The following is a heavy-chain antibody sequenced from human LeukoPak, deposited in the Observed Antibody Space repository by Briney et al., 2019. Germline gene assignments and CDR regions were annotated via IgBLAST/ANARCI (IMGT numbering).Heavy chain of an antibody. Sequence: GGSLRLSCAASGFTFSSYSMNWVRQAPGKGLEWVSSISSSSSYIYYADSVKGRFTISRDNAKNSLYLQMNSLRAEDTAVYYCARGPRAYSSSPDFDYWGQETLVTVSS. CDR2: ISSSSSYI. V-gene: IGHV3-21*01. J-gene: IGHJ4*02. CDR1: GFTFSSYS. CDR3: ARGPRAYSSSPDFDY. D-gene: IGHD6-6*01.